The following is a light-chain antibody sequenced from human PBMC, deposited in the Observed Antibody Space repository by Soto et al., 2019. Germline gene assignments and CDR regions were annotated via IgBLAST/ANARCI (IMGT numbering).Light chain of an antibody. CDR1: QSFSSN. CDR3: QQYNNWWT. CDR2: GAS. V-gene: IGKV3-15*01. Sequence: EIVLTQSPATLSLSPGERATLSCRASQSFSSNLAWYQQKPGQAPRLLIHGASTRATGIPARFSGSGSGTEFTLTISSLQSEDFAVYYCQQYNNWWTFGQGTKVDIK. J-gene: IGKJ1*01.